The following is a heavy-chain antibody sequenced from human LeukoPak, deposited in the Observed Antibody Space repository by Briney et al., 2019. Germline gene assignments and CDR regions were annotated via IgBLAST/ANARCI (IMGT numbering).Heavy chain of an antibody. CDR2: IDHRGNT. Sequence: SETLSLTCTVSGGSINNYYWSWIRQPPGKGLEWIGYIDHRGNTNYNPPLKSRVTMSVDTSKNQFSLKLSSVTAADTAVYYCARHGTLDYWGQGTLVTVSS. D-gene: IGHD1-26*01. CDR1: GGSINNYY. CDR3: ARHGTLDY. V-gene: IGHV4-59*08. J-gene: IGHJ4*02.